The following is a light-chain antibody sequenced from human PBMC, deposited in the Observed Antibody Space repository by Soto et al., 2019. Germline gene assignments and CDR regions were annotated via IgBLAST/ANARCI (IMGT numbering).Light chain of an antibody. J-gene: IGLJ3*02. Sequence: QSALTQPASVSGSPGQSITISCTGTSSDVGSYNYVSWYQQHPDKAPKLMIYDVSNRPSGVSNRFSGSKSGNTASLTISGLQAEDEADYYCSSFTSSNTVVSGGGTKLTVL. CDR3: SSFTSSNTVV. CDR1: SSDVGSYNY. CDR2: DVS. V-gene: IGLV2-14*03.